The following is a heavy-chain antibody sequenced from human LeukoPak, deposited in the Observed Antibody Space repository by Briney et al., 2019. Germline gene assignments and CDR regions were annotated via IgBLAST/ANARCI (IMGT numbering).Heavy chain of an antibody. CDR1: GYTFTSYG. CDR3: ARKAPGHSSSWYWWFDP. J-gene: IGHJ5*02. D-gene: IGHD6-13*01. CDR2: ISAYNGNT. Sequence: ASVKVSCKASGYTFTSYGISWVRQAPGQGLEWMGWISAYNGNTNYAQKLQGRVTMTTDTSTSTAYMELRSLRSDDTAVYYCARKAPGHSSSWYWWFDPWGQGTLVTVSS. V-gene: IGHV1-18*01.